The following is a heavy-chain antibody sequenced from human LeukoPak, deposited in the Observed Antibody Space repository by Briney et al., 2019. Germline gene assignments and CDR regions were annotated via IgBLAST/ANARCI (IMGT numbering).Heavy chain of an antibody. CDR1: GFTFSSYE. CDR2: ISSSGSTI. J-gene: IGHJ3*02. CDR3: ARDSQFYGDYDHDAFDI. D-gene: IGHD4-17*01. V-gene: IGHV3-48*03. Sequence: GGSLRLSCAASGFTFSSYEMNWVRQAPGKGLEWVSYISSSGSTIYYADSVKGRFTISRDNAKNSLYLQMNSLRAEDTAVYYCARDSQFYGDYDHDAFDIWGQGTMVTVSS.